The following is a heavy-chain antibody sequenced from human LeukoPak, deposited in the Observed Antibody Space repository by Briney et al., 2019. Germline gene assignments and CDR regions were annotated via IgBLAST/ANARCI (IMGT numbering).Heavy chain of an antibody. J-gene: IGHJ4*02. CDR3: ARDHYYDSSGYYGY. D-gene: IGHD3-22*01. CDR2: IYDSGST. Sequence: PSETLSLTCTVSGGSISSYCWSWIRQPPGKGLEWIGYIYDSGSTNYNPSLKSRVTISVDTSKNQFSLKLSSVTALDTAVYYCARDHYYDSSGYYGYWGQGTLVTVSS. CDR1: GGSISSYC. V-gene: IGHV4-59*12.